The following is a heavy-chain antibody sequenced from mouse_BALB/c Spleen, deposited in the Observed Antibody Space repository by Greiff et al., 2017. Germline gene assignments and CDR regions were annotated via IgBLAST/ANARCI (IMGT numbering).Heavy chain of an antibody. D-gene: IGHD2-1*01. Sequence: VQLQQSGAELVKPGASVKLSCTASGFNIKDTYMHWVKQRPEQGLEWIGRIDPANGNTKYDPKFQGKATITADTSSNTAYLQLSSLTSEDTAVYYCASLPRFAYWGQGTLVTVSA. CDR3: ASLPRFAY. CDR2: IDPANGNT. J-gene: IGHJ3*01. CDR1: GFNIKDTY. V-gene: IGHV14-3*02.